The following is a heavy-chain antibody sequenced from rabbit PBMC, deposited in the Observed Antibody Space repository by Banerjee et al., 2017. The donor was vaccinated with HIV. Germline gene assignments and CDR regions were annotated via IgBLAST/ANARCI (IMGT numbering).Heavy chain of an antibody. Sequence: QSLEESGGDLVKPGASLTLTCTASGFSFSSSYWICWVRQAPGKGLEWIACIDGGNSASTYYASWAQGRFTISKTSSTTVTLQMTSLTAADMATYFCARGLGGYTGYDCYYNLWGQGTLVTVS. V-gene: IGHV1S40*01. CDR1: GFSFSSSYW. CDR2: IDGGNSAST. D-gene: IGHD7-1*01. J-gene: IGHJ4*01. CDR3: ARGLGGYTGYDCYYNL.